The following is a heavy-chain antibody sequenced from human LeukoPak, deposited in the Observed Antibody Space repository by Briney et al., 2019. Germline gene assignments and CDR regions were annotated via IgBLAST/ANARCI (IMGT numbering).Heavy chain of an antibody. CDR2: ISYDGSNK. J-gene: IGHJ4*02. CDR3: AKVYGIAGFDY. Sequence: GGSLRLSCAASGFTFSSYGMHWVRQAPGKGLEWVAVISYDGSNKYSADSVKGRFTISRDNSKNTLYLQMNSVRAEDTAVYYCAKVYGIAGFDYWGQGTLVTVSS. CDR1: GFTFSSYG. D-gene: IGHD6-13*01. V-gene: IGHV3-30*18.